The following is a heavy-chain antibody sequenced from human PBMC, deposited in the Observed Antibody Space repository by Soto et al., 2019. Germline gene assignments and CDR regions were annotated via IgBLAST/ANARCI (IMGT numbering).Heavy chain of an antibody. CDR3: ACIFSGGYSYGFYYYGMDA. D-gene: IGHD5-18*01. V-gene: IGHV4-59*02. J-gene: IGHJ6*02. CDR2: GYDSGGS. Sequence: PSETLSLTCTVSGGPVSSPYWSWIRQPPGKGREWSGYGYDSGGSNYNASLKGRVAISLDTSKQHTSLKLTSVTAADTAVYYCACIFSGGYSYGFYYYGMDAWGPGTTVTVSS. CDR1: GGPVSSPY.